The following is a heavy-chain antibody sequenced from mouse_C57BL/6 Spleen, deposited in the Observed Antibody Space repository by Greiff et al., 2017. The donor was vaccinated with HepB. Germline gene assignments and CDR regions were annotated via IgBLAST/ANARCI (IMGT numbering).Heavy chain of an antibody. CDR1: GYTFTSYG. D-gene: IGHD1-1*01. V-gene: IGHV1-81*01. CDR2: IYPRSGNT. Sequence: VQLQQSGAELARPGASVKLSCKASGYTFTSYGISWVKQRTGQGLEWIGEIYPRSGNTYYNEKFKGKATLTADKSSSTAYMELRSLTSEDSAVYFWARRHYYGSSYDAMDYWGQGTSVTVSS. CDR3: ARRHYYGSSYDAMDY. J-gene: IGHJ4*01.